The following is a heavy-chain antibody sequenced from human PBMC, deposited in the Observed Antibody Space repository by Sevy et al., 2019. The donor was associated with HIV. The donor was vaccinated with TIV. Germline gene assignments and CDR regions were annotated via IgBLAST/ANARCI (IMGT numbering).Heavy chain of an antibody. CDR1: GFTFSSYG. Sequence: GGSLRLSCAASGFTFSSYGMHWVRQAPGKGLEWVAVISYDGSNKYYADSVKGRFTISRDNSKNTLYLQMNSLRAEDTALYYCAKDLYDSSGYLEFYYYYGMDVWGQGTTVTVSS. D-gene: IGHD3-22*01. CDR3: AKDLYDSSGYLEFYYYYGMDV. J-gene: IGHJ6*02. V-gene: IGHV3-30*18. CDR2: ISYDGSNK.